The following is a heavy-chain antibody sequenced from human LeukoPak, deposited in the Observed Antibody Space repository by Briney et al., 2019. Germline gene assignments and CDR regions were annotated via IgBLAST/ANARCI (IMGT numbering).Heavy chain of an antibody. CDR1: GGSFSGYY. Sequence: SETLSLTCAVYGGSFSGYYWSWIRQPPGKGLEWIGEINHSGSTNYNPSLKSRVTISVDTSKNQFSLKLSSVTAADTAVYYCARHASDIVVVVAATRWFDPWGQGTLVTVSS. J-gene: IGHJ5*02. CDR3: ARHASDIVVVVAATRWFDP. D-gene: IGHD2-15*01. V-gene: IGHV4-34*01. CDR2: INHSGST.